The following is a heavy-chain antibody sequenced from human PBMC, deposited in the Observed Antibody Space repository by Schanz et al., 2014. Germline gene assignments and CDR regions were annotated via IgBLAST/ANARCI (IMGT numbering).Heavy chain of an antibody. CDR3: AMGGYQLHH. D-gene: IGHD1-7*01. Sequence: EVPLVESGGGLVQPGGSLRLSCAASGFTFSTYWMHWVRQAPGKGLVWVSHINSDGTTTTYADSVKGRFTISRDNAENTLYLQMNSLRVEDTAVYYCAMGGYQLHHWGQGTLVTVSS. J-gene: IGHJ4*02. V-gene: IGHV3-74*01. CDR2: INSDGTTT. CDR1: GFTFSTYW.